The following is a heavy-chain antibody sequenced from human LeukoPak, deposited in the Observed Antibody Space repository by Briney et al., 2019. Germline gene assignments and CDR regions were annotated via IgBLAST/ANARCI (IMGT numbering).Heavy chain of an antibody. CDR3: ARGGSRLTTAVDLDY. CDR1: RGSISNSGYY. D-gene: IGHD3-16*01. J-gene: IGHJ4*02. Sequence: SETLSLTCTVSRGSISNSGYYWGWIRQPPGKGLEWIGSIYYSGSTYYSPSLKNRVTISVDTSRNQFSLKLTSVTAADTAVYYCARGGSRLTTAVDLDYWGQGALVTVSS. CDR2: IYYSGST. V-gene: IGHV4-39*01.